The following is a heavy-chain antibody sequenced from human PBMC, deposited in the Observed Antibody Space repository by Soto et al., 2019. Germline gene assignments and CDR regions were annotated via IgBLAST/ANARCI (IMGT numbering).Heavy chain of an antibody. V-gene: IGHV4-30-2*01. CDR3: ARSFGVAADIPIDY. CDR2: IYHSGST. Sequence: SETLSLTCAVSGGSISSGGYSWSWIRQPPGKGLEWIGYIYHSGSTYYNPSLKSRVTISVDRSKNQFSLKLSSVTAADTAVYYCARSFGVAADIPIDYWGEGTLVTVS. D-gene: IGHD6-13*01. CDR1: GGSISSGGYS. J-gene: IGHJ4*02.